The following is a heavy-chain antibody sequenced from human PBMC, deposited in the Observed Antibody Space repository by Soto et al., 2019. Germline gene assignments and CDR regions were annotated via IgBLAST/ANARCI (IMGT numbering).Heavy chain of an antibody. D-gene: IGHD3-22*01. J-gene: IGHJ4*02. CDR3: ARVRGAYYYDSSGYTLDY. Sequence: ASVKVSCKASGYTFTSYYMHWVRQAPGQGLEWMGGIIPIFGTANYAQKFQGRVTITADESTSTAYMELSSLRSEDTAVYYCARVRGAYYYDSSGYTLDYWGQGTLVTVSS. V-gene: IGHV1-69*13. CDR1: GYTFTSYY. CDR2: IIPIFGTA.